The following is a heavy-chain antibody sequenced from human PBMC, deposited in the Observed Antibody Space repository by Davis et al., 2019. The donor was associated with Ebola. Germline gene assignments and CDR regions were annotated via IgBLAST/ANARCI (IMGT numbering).Heavy chain of an antibody. J-gene: IGHJ4*02. V-gene: IGHV1-8*03. D-gene: IGHD6-6*01. CDR1: GYTFTSYD. CDR2: MNPNSGNT. CDR3: ARQPQSIAANFDY. Sequence: ASVKVSCKASGYTFTSYDINWVRQATGQGLEWMGWMNPNSGNTGYAQKFQGRVTITRNNSISTAYMELSSLRSEDTAVYYCARQPQSIAANFDYWGQGTLVTVSS.